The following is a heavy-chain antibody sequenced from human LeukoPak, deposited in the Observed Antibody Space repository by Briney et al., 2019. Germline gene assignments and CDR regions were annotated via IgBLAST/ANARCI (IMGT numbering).Heavy chain of an antibody. CDR2: IYYSGST. D-gene: IGHD4-17*01. Sequence: SETLSLTCTVSGGSISSYYWSWIRQPPGKGLEWIGYIYYSGSTNYNPSLKSRVTISVDTSKNQFSLKLSSVTAADTAVYYCARESDYGDASDIWGQGTMVTVSS. V-gene: IGHV4-59*01. CDR1: GGSISSYY. CDR3: ARESDYGDASDI. J-gene: IGHJ3*02.